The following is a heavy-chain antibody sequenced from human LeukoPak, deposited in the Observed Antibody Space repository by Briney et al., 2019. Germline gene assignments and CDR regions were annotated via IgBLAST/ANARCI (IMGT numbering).Heavy chain of an antibody. CDR1: GFSFSSYS. Sequence: VGSLRLSCAASGFSFSSYSMKWVRQAPGKGLEWVSSISSSSSYIYYADSVKGRFTISRDNAKNSLYLQMNSLRAEDTAVYYCARGGEYSSGWYGDYWGQGTLVTVSS. D-gene: IGHD6-19*01. CDR3: ARGGEYSSGWYGDY. CDR2: ISSSSSYI. J-gene: IGHJ4*02. V-gene: IGHV3-21*01.